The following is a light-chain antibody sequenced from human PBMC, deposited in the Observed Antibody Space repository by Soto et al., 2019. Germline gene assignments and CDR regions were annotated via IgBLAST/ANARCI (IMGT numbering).Light chain of an antibody. CDR1: QSMTIW. V-gene: IGKV1-5*03. CDR3: QQYNNYPWT. Sequence: DIQMTQSPSTLSATVEDRVTITCRASQSMTIWLAWYQQKPGKAPKRLIYKASSLESGVPSWFSGSGSGTEFTLTISSLQPDDFATYYCQQYNNYPWTFGQGTKVEIK. J-gene: IGKJ1*01. CDR2: KAS.